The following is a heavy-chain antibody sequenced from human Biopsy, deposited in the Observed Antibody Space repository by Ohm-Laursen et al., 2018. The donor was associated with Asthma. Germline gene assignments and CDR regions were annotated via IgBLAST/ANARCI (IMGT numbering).Heavy chain of an antibody. Sequence: SLRLSCAASGFIFSNYGMHWVRQAPGKGLDWAAVISFDGSNKNYTDSVKGRFTIPRDNSRNTLHLQMNSLRAEDTAVYYCAKDVFPGWELRRGPDYWGQGTLVTVSS. D-gene: IGHD1-26*01. CDR1: GFIFSNYG. J-gene: IGHJ4*02. V-gene: IGHV3-30*18. CDR3: AKDVFPGWELRRGPDY. CDR2: ISFDGSNK.